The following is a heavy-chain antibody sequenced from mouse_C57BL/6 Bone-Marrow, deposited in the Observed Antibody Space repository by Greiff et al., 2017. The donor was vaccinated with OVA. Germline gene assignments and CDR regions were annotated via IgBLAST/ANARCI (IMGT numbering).Heavy chain of an antibody. D-gene: IGHD2-12*01. V-gene: IGHV3-6*01. J-gene: IGHJ4*01. Sequence: EVKLEESGPGLVKPSQSLSLTCSVTGYSITSGYYWNWIRQFPGNQLEWMGYISYDGSNNYNPSLKNRISITRDTSTNQFFLKLNSVTTEDTATYYCARERRYRAMDYWGQGTSVTVSA. CDR3: ARERRYRAMDY. CDR1: GYSITSGYY. CDR2: ISYDGSN.